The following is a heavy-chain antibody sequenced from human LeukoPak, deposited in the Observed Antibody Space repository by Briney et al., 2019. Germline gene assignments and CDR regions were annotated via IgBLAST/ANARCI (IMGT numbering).Heavy chain of an antibody. D-gene: IGHD1-1*01. V-gene: IGHV4-4*09. CDR2: IYTSGST. Sequence: SETLSLTCTVSGGSISGYYRSWIRQPPGKGLEWIGYIYTSGSTNYNPSLKSRVTISVDTSKNQFSLKLSSVTAADTAVYYCARHQSRWNDYHYYYYYMDVWGKGTTVTVSS. CDR1: GGSISGYY. CDR3: ARHQSRWNDYHYYYYYMDV. J-gene: IGHJ6*03.